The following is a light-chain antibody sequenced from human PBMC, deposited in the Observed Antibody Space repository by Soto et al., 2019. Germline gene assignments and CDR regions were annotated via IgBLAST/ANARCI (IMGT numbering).Light chain of an antibody. V-gene: IGKV1-39*01. CDR2: DAS. CDR1: QDISNY. Sequence: DIQMTHSPSSLSASVGDRVTITCQASQDISNYLSWYQQKPGKAPKLLIYDASSLQSGVPSRFSGSGSGTDFSLTISSLQPEDFATYYCQQTYSTPRTFGQGTKVDIK. J-gene: IGKJ2*01. CDR3: QQTYSTPRT.